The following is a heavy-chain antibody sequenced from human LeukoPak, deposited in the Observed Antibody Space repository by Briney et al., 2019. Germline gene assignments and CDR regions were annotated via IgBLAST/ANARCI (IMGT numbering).Heavy chain of an antibody. CDR2: IYYSGNT. V-gene: IGHV4-39*01. D-gene: IGHD3-22*01. Sequence: SETLSLTCTVSGGSISSSSYYWGWSRQPPGKGLEWIGSIYYSGNTYYNPSLKSRVTISVDTSKNQFSLNLSSVTAADTAVYYCARLYYDSSGYYQICYFDYWGQGTLVTVSS. CDR1: GGSISSSSYY. CDR3: ARLYYDSSGYYQICYFDY. J-gene: IGHJ4*02.